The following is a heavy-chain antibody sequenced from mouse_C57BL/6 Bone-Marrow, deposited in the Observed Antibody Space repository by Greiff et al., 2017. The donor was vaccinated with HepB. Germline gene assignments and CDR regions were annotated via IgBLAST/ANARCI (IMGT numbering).Heavy chain of an antibody. Sequence: EVKVVESGGGLVQPGGSMKLSCAASGFTFSDAWMDWVRQSPETGLEWVAEIRNKANNHATDYAEYVKGRFTISRDDSKSSFYLQMNSLRAEDTGIYYCTRRGTTVVANFDYWGQGTTLTVSS. CDR2: IRNKANNHAT. CDR1: GFTFSDAW. D-gene: IGHD1-1*01. J-gene: IGHJ2*01. CDR3: TRRGTTVVANFDY. V-gene: IGHV6-6*01.